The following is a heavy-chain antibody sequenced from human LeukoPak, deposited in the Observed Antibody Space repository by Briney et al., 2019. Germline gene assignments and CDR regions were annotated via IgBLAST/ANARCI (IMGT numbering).Heavy chain of an antibody. D-gene: IGHD2-2*01. CDR1: GGSFSGYY. J-gene: IGHJ5*02. Sequence: PSETLSLTCAVYGGSFSGYYWSWIRQPPGKGLEWIGRIYTSGSTNYNPSLKSRVTMSVDTSKNQFSLKLSSVTAADTAVYYCARISSTKQNWFDPWGQGTLVTVSS. CDR3: ARISSTKQNWFDP. V-gene: IGHV4-59*10. CDR2: IYTSGST.